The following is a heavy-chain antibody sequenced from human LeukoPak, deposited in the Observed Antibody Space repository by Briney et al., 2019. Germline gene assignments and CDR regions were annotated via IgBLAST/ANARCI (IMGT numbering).Heavy chain of an antibody. D-gene: IGHD4-17*01. V-gene: IGHV4-30-2*01. CDR1: GGSISSGGYS. J-gene: IGHJ4*02. CDR2: IYHSGST. Sequence: SETLSLTCAVSGGSISSGGYSWSWIRQPPGKGLEWIGYIYHSGSTYYNPSLKSRVTISVDRSKDQFSLKLSSVTAADTAVYYCARHYGDYGPEFDYWGQGTLVTVSS. CDR3: ARHYGDYGPEFDY.